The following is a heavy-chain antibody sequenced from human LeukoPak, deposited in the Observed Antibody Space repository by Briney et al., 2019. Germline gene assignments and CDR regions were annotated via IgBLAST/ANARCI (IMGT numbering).Heavy chain of an antibody. CDR2: INHSGSA. V-gene: IGHV4-34*01. D-gene: IGHD2-2*01. CDR3: ARFSTSFNWFDP. Sequence: PSETLSLTCAVSGGSFSGYYWTWIRQPPGKGLEWIGEINHSGSANYNPSLKSRVTISVDRSKNQFSLKLSSVTAADTAVYYCARFSTSFNWFDPWGQGTLVTVSS. CDR1: GGSFSGYY. J-gene: IGHJ5*02.